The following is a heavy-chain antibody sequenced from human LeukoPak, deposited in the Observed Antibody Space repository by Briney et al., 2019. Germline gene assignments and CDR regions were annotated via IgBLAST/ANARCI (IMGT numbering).Heavy chain of an antibody. D-gene: IGHD3-3*01. Sequence: GGSLRLSCAASGFTFSSYAMSWVRQAPGKGLEWVSAISGSGGSTYYADSVKGRFTISRDNSKNTLYLQMNSLRAEDTAVYYCAKSGVALLFLEWARGLVWFDPWGQGTLVTVSS. CDR3: AKSGVALLFLEWARGLVWFDP. V-gene: IGHV3-23*01. CDR1: GFTFSSYA. CDR2: ISGSGGST. J-gene: IGHJ5*02.